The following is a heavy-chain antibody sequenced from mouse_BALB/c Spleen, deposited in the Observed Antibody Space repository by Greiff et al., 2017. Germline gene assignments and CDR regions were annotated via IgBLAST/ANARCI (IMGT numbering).Heavy chain of an antibody. Sequence: QVQLQQSAAELARPGASVKMSCKASGYTFTSYTMHWVKQRPGQGLEWIGYINPSSGYTEYNQKFKDKTTLTADKSSSTAYMQLSSLTSEDSAVYYCARSGGSLLGDWFAYWGQGTLVTVSA. V-gene: IGHV1-4*02. J-gene: IGHJ3*01. D-gene: IGHD1-2*01. CDR2: INPSSGYT. CDR1: GYTFTSYT. CDR3: ARSGGSLLGDWFAY.